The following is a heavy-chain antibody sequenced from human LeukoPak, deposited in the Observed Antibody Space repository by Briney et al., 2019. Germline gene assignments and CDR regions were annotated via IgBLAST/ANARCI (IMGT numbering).Heavy chain of an antibody. J-gene: IGHJ1*01. CDR2: ISYDGSNK. D-gene: IGHD6-13*01. CDR3: AKVTSGYSSSWAYFQH. Sequence: GRSLRLSCAASGFSFITYGMHWVRQAPGKGLEWVAVISYDGSNKYYADSVKGRFTISRDNSKNTLYLQMNSLRAEDTAVYYCAKVTSGYSSSWAYFQHWGQGTLVTVSS. CDR1: GFSFITYG. V-gene: IGHV3-30*18.